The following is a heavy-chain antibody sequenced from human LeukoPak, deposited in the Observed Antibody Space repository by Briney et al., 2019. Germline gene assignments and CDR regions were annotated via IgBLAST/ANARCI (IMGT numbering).Heavy chain of an antibody. CDR1: GFTVSSNY. V-gene: IGHV3-53*01. Sequence: GWSLRLSCAASGFTVSSNYMSWVRQAPGKGLEWVSVIYSGGSTYYADSVKGRFTISRDNSKNTLYLQMNSLRAEDTAVYYCARAKVGAGFDYWGQGTLVTVSS. CDR2: IYSGGST. CDR3: ARAKVGAGFDY. J-gene: IGHJ4*02. D-gene: IGHD1-26*01.